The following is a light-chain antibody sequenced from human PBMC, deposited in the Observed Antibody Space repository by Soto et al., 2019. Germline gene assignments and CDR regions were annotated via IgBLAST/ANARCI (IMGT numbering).Light chain of an antibody. CDR2: GNS. V-gene: IGLV1-40*01. J-gene: IGLJ1*01. CDR1: SSNIGAGYD. Sequence: QSVLTQPPSVSGAPGQRVTISCTGSSSNIGAGYDVHWYQQLPGTAPKLLIYGNSNRPSGFPDRFSGSKSGTSASLAITGLQAEDEADYYCQSYASSLSGYVFGTGTKLTGL. CDR3: QSYASSLSGYV.